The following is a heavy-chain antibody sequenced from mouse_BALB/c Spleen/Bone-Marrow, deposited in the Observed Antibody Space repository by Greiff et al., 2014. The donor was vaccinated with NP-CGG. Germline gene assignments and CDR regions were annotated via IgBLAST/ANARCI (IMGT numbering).Heavy chain of an antibody. J-gene: IGHJ4*01. CDR3: ARGGYYKYDEDAMDY. D-gene: IGHD2-14*01. CDR2: IWAGGIT. V-gene: IGHV2-9*02. CDR1: GFSLTSYG. Sequence: VHLVESGPGLVAPSQSLSITCTVSGFSLTSYGVHWVRQPPGEGLEWLGVIWAGGITNYNSTLMSRLSINKDDSKSKVFLKMNSLQTDDTAMYYCARGGYYKYDEDAMDYWGQGTSVTVSS.